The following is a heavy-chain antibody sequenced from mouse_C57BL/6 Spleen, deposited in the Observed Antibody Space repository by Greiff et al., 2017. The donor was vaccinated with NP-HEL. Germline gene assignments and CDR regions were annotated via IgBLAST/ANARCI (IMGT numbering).Heavy chain of an antibody. CDR2: INPNNGGT. Sequence: VQLQQSGPELVKPGASVKISCKASGYTFTDYYMNWVKQSHGKSLEWIGDINPNNGGTSYNQKFKGKATLTVDKFSSTAYMELRSLTSEDSAVYYCARGDYGRKIYYYAMDYWGQGTSVTVSS. D-gene: IGHD1-1*01. CDR3: ARGDYGRKIYYYAMDY. CDR1: GYTFTDYY. J-gene: IGHJ4*01. V-gene: IGHV1-26*01.